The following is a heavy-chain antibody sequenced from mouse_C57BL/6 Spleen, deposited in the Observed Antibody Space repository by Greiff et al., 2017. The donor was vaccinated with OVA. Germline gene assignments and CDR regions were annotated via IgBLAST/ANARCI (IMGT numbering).Heavy chain of an antibody. CDR3: ARRAIRGNGSSYWYFDV. V-gene: IGHV1-69*01. Sequence: QVQLQQSGAELVMPGASVKLSCKASGYTFTSYWMHWVKQRPGQGLEWIGEIDPSDSYTNYNQKFKGKSTLTVDKSSSTAYMQLSSLTSEDSVVYYCARRAIRGNGSSYWYFDVWGTGTTVTVSS. CDR1: GYTFTSYW. CDR2: IDPSDSYT. J-gene: IGHJ1*03. D-gene: IGHD1-1*01.